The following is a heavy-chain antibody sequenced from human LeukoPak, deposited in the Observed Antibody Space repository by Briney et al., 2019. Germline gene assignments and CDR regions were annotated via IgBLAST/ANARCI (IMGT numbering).Heavy chain of an antibody. CDR3: AREDYDILTGYPNWFDP. CDR1: GYTFTGYY. J-gene: IGHJ5*02. V-gene: IGHV1-69*04. Sequence: SVKVSCKASGYTFTGYYMHWVRQAPGQGLEWMGRIIPILGIANYAQKFQGRVTITADKSTSTAYMELSSLRSEDTAVYYCAREDYDILTGYPNWFDPWGQGTLVTVSS. CDR2: IIPILGIA. D-gene: IGHD3-9*01.